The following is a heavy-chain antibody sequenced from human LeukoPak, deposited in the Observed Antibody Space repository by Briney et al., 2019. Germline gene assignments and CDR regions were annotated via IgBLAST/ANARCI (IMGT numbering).Heavy chain of an antibody. V-gene: IGHV1-2*02. CDR3: ARMAVLGSSSDYYYYYGMDV. CDR2: INPNSGGT. CDR1: GYTFTGYY. D-gene: IGHD6-6*01. Sequence: GASVKVSCKASGYTFTGYYMHWVRQAPGQGLEWMGWINPNSGGTNYAQKFQGRVTMTRDTPISTAYMELSRLRSDDTAVYYCARMAVLGSSSDYYYYYGMDVWGQGTTVTVSS. J-gene: IGHJ6*02.